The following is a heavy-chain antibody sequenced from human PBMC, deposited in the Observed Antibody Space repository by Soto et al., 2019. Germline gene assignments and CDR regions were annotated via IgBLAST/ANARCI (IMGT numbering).Heavy chain of an antibody. V-gene: IGHV1-69*12. CDR1: GGTFGNSA. Sequence: QVQLVQSGAEVKKPGSSVTVSCKASGGTFGNSAISWVRQAPGQGLEWMGGFIPIFPTPDYAQKFQGRVTITADGSPTTGYIELTSLRSADSTVYYCARDNDRQQLGGNYFYGIDVWGQGTTVTGSS. CDR3: ARDNDRQQLGGNYFYGIDV. J-gene: IGHJ6*02. CDR2: FIPIFPTP. D-gene: IGHD2-8*01.